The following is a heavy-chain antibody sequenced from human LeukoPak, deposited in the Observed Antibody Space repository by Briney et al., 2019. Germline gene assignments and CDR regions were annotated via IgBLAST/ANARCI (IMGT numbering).Heavy chain of an antibody. J-gene: IGHJ6*03. CDR1: GGSISSYY. V-gene: IGHV4-4*07. Sequence: SETLSLTCTDSGGSISSYYWSWIRQPAGKGLEWIGRIYTSGSTNYNPSLKSRVTISVDTSKNQYSLKLSSVTAADTAVYYCARGAKWLHSSSWYPPYYYYYMDVWGKGTTVTVSS. D-gene: IGHD6-13*01. CDR3: ARGAKWLHSSSWYPPYYYYYMDV. CDR2: IYTSGST.